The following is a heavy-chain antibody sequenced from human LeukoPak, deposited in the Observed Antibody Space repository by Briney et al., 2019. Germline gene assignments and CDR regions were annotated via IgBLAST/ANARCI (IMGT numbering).Heavy chain of an antibody. D-gene: IGHD3-10*01. J-gene: IGHJ6*03. Sequence: SETLSLTCTVSGGSISSSSDYWGWVRPPPGKGLEWIGSMYYSGGTYYNPSLKSRVTISVDTSKNQFSLKLSSVTAADTAVYYCARVEEGYGSGRRENYYYYYMDVWGKGTTVTISS. CDR2: MYYSGGT. CDR1: GGSISSSSDY. CDR3: ARVEEGYGSGRRENYYYYYMDV. V-gene: IGHV4-39*07.